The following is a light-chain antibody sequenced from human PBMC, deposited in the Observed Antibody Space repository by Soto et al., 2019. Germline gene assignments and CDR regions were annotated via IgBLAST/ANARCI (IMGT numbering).Light chain of an antibody. CDR2: GAS. CDR3: QHYGSAPFT. J-gene: IGKJ3*01. CDR1: QSFSSSY. V-gene: IGKV3-20*01. Sequence: EIVLTQSPGTLSLSPGERATLSCRASQSFSSSYLAWYQQKPGQAPRLLIYGASSRATGIPDRFSGSGSGTDFTLTFSSLEPEDFAVYYCQHYGSAPFTFGPGTKVDVK.